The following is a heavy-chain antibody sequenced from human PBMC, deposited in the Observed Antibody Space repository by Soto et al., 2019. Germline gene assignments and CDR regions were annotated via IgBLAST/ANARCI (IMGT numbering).Heavy chain of an antibody. Sequence: EVQLVESGGGLVQPGGSLRLSCAASGFTASNNYMSWVRQIPGKGLEWVSVIYSGGSTYYADSVKGRFTISRDNSKKQLYLQMNRPGGEDTAVYYCARLLLGGGGDYFDYWGQGTLVTVSS. V-gene: IGHV3-66*01. CDR1: GFTASNNY. CDR3: ARLLLGGGGDYFDY. CDR2: IYSGGST. J-gene: IGHJ4*02. D-gene: IGHD3-22*01.